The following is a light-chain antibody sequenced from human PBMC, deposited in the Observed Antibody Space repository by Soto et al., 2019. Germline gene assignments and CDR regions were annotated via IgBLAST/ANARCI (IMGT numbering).Light chain of an antibody. V-gene: IGKV3-20*01. J-gene: IGKJ1*01. CDR1: QSVSSSY. CDR2: GAS. CDR3: QQYGSSSWT. Sequence: EIVLMQSPGTLSLSPGERATLSCRASQSVSSSYLAWYQQKPGQAPRLLIYGASSRATGIPDRFSGSGSGTDFTLTISILEPEDFAVYYCQQYGSSSWTFGQGTKVEIK.